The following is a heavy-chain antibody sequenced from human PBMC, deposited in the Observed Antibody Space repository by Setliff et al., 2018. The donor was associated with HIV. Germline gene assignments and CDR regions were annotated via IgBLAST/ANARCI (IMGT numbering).Heavy chain of an antibody. CDR1: GYSISSGYY. D-gene: IGHD2-8*01. J-gene: IGHJ3*02. Sequence: TSETLSLTCAVSGYSISSGYYRAWIRQPPGKGLEWIGHIYHTGSTYSNPSLKRRVTISVDTSKNQFSLKLTSVTAADTAVYYCARLESGVFDIWGQGTMVTVSS. CDR3: ARLESGVFDI. CDR2: IYHTGST. V-gene: IGHV4-38-2*01.